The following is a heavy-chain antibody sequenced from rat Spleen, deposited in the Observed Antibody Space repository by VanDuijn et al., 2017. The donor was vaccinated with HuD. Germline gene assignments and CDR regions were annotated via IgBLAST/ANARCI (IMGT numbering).Heavy chain of an antibody. CDR2: IWGDGST. V-gene: IGHV2-1*01. CDR1: GFSLTSNS. Sequence: QVQLKESGPGLVQPSQTLSLTCTVSGFSLTSNSVHWVRQPPGKGLEWMGGIWGDGSTDYNSALKSRLSISRDTSKSQVFLKMNSLQTDDTAIYFCTREETDYYYVGYYFDYWGQGVMVTVSS. CDR3: TREETDYYYVGYYFDY. D-gene: IGHD1-6*01. J-gene: IGHJ2*01.